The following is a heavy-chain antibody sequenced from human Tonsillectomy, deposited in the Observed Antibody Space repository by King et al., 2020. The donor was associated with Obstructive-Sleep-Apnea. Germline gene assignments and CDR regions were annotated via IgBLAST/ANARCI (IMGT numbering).Heavy chain of an antibody. CDR1: GFTFSIYG. CDR3: ARVYPQLGYDLIIWAFDI. D-gene: IGHD5-12*01. CDR2: ISIRSDYI. V-gene: IGHV3-21*01. J-gene: IGHJ3*02. Sequence: VQLVQSGGGLVKPGGSLRLSCAASGFTFSIYGMTWVRQAPGKGLEWVSSISIRSDYIYYTDSVKGRFTISRDNAKNSLYLQMNSLRAEDTAVYYCARVYPQLGYDLIIWAFDIWGQGTTVTVSS.